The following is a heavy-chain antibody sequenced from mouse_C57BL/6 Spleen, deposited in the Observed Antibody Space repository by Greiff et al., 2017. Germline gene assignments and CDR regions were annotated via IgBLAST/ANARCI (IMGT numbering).Heavy chain of an antibody. CDR1: GFNIKNTY. V-gene: IGHV14-3*01. J-gene: IGHJ4*01. D-gene: IGHD2-3*01. CDR2: IDPANGNT. CDR3: AGGWLPSYAMDY. Sequence: VQLQQSVAEFVRLGASVKLSCTASGFNIKNTYIHWVKQRPEQGLEWIGRIDPANGNTKYAPKFPGKATITADTSSNTACLQLSSLASEDTAIYYCAGGWLPSYAMDYWGQGTSVTVSS.